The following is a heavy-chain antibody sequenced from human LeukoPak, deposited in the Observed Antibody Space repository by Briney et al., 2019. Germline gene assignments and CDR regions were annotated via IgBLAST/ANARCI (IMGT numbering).Heavy chain of an antibody. CDR3: ASRDFWSGSPILD. V-gene: IGHV4-59*01. CDR1: GGSISSYY. D-gene: IGHD3-3*01. CDR2: IYYSGGT. J-gene: IGHJ4*02. Sequence: PSETLSLTCTVSGGSISSYYWSWIRQPPGKGLEWIGHIYYSGGTNYNPSLRSRVTISVDTSKNQFSLKLSSVTAADTAVYYCASRDFWSGSPILDWGQGTLVTVSS.